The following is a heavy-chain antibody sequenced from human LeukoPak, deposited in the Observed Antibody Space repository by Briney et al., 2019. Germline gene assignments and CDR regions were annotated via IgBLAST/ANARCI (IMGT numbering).Heavy chain of an antibody. D-gene: IGHD3-10*01. J-gene: IGHJ4*02. CDR3: ASGITMVRGVTY. CDR2: ISSSSSYI. Sequence: GGSLRLSCAASGFTFSSYSMNWVRQAPGKGLEWVSSISSSSSYIYYADSVKGRFTIYRDNAKNSLYLQMNSLRAEDTAVYYCASGITMVRGVTYWGQGTLVTVSS. V-gene: IGHV3-21*01. CDR1: GFTFSSYS.